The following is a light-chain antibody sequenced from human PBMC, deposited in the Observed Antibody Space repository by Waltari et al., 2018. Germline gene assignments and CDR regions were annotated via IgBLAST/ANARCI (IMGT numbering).Light chain of an antibody. J-gene: IGLJ3*02. CDR2: DPS. V-gene: IGLV7-46*01. CDR1: TGAVPSGHY. Sequence: QAVLTQEPSVTVSPGGTVTLTCGSSTGAVPSGHYPYWFQQKLGQAPRTLISDPSNKHSLTPARVSGSLLGVKAVLTLSGAHLEDEADYYCMLSYSGSWVFGGGTDLTVL. CDR3: MLSYSGSWV.